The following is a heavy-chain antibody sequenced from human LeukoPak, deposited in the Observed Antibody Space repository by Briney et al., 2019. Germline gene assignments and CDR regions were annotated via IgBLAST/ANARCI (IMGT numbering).Heavy chain of an antibody. D-gene: IGHD3-10*01. CDR2: ISGSGGST. Sequence: GGSLRLSCAASGFTFSSYAMSWVRQAPGKGLEWDSAISGSGGSTYYADSVKGRFTISRDNSKNTLYLQMNSLRAEDTAVYYCAKLHTVQLRLWFGELLSYFQHWGQGTLVTVSS. CDR1: GFTFSSYA. CDR3: AKLHTVQLRLWFGELLSYFQH. J-gene: IGHJ1*01. V-gene: IGHV3-23*01.